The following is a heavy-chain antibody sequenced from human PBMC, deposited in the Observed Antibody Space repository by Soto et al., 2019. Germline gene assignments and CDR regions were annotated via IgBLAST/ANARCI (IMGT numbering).Heavy chain of an antibody. Sequence: ASVKVSCKASGYTFTGYYLHWVRQAPGQGPEWVGKIDPDSGGTDQSQKFQGRVTLTRDTAIDTAYMELTRLTLDDMAIYYCARGPLEWGQGTLVTVSS. CDR2: IDPDSGGT. CDR3: ARGPLE. CDR1: GYTFTGYY. V-gene: IGHV1-2*02. J-gene: IGHJ4*02.